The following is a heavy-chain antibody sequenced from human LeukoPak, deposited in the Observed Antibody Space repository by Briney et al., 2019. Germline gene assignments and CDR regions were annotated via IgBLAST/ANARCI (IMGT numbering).Heavy chain of an antibody. D-gene: IGHD6-13*01. CDR3: ARVGLAAAGTTYDY. Sequence: PSETLSLTCTVSGGSISTYYWSWIRQPPGKGLEWIGYIYYSGSTNYNPSLKNRVTISADTSKNQFSLKLSSVTAADTAIYYCARVGLAAAGTTYDYWGQGALVTVSS. J-gene: IGHJ4*02. V-gene: IGHV4-59*01. CDR1: GGSISTYY. CDR2: IYYSGST.